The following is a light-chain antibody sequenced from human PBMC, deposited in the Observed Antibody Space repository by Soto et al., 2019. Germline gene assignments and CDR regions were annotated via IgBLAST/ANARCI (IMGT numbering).Light chain of an antibody. CDR3: AAWDDSLYVV. V-gene: IGLV1-44*01. Sequence: QSVLTQPPSASGTPGQRVTISCSGSSSNIGSNTVNWYQQLPGTAPKLLIYSNNRRPSGVPDRFSGSKSGTSASLAISGLQSEDDADYYCAAWDDSLYVVFGGGTKVTVL. CDR1: SSNIGSNT. CDR2: SNN. J-gene: IGLJ2*01.